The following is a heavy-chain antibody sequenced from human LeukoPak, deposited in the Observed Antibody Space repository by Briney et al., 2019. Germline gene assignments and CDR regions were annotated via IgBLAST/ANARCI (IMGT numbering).Heavy chain of an antibody. CDR3: ARGAAVAGNGEYLQH. V-gene: IGHV1-18*01. J-gene: IGHJ1*01. CDR2: ISAYNGNT. Sequence: ASVKVSCKASGYTFTSYGISWVRQAPGQGLEWMGWISAYNGNTNYAQKLQGRVTMTTDTSTSTAYMELRSLRSDDTAVYYCARGAAVAGNGEYLQHWGQGTLVTVSS. D-gene: IGHD6-19*01. CDR1: GYTFTSYG.